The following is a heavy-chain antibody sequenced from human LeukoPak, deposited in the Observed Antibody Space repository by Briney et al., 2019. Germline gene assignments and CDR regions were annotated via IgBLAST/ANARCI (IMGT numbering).Heavy chain of an antibody. CDR1: GGSISSGSYY. CDR2: IYTSGST. CDR3: ARRGTAMISPAFDI. J-gene: IGHJ3*02. D-gene: IGHD5-18*01. V-gene: IGHV4-61*02. Sequence: SETLSLTCTVSGGSISSGSYYWSWIRQPAGKGLEWIGRIYTSGSTNYNPSLKSRVTISVDTSKNQFSLKLSSVTAADTAVYYCARRGTAMISPAFDIWGQGTMVTVSS.